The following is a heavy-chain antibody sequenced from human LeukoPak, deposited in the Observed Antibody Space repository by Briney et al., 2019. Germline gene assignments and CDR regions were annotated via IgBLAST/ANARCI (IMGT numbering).Heavy chain of an antibody. Sequence: GTSLRLSCAASGFTFSSYAMHWVRQAPGKGLEWVALISYDGTHEYYADSVKGRFTISRDNAKNSLYLQMNSLRAEDTAVYYCARAEGDYYYYFYMDVWGKGTTVTVSS. CDR1: GFTFSSYA. V-gene: IGHV3-30*04. CDR2: ISYDGTHE. CDR3: ARAEGDYYYYFYMDV. J-gene: IGHJ6*03.